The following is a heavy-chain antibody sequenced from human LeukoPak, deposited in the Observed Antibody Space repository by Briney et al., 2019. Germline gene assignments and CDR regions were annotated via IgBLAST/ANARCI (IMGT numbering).Heavy chain of an antibody. CDR2: ISAYNGNT. Sequence: ASVKVSCKASGYTFTSYGISWVRQAPGQGLEWMGWISAYNGNTNYAQKLQGRVTMTTDTSTSTAYMELRSLRSDAPAVYYFARAPRGGQTYNWFDPWGQGTLVTVSS. J-gene: IGHJ5*02. V-gene: IGHV1-18*01. CDR1: GYTFTSYG. CDR3: ARAPRGGQTYNWFDP.